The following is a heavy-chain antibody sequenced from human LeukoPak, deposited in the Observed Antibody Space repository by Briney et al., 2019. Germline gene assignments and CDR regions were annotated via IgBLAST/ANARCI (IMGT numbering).Heavy chain of an antibody. CDR1: GFTFSNYN. CDR2: ISSDSSTI. CDR3: AKNDFFDY. D-gene: IGHD1-1*01. Sequence: GGSLRLSCAASGFTFSNYNMNWVRQAPGKGLEWVSYISSDSSTINYGDSVKGRFTISRDSAKNSLYLQMNSLRAGDTAVYYCAKNDFFDYWGQGTLVTVSS. V-gene: IGHV3-48*01. J-gene: IGHJ4*02.